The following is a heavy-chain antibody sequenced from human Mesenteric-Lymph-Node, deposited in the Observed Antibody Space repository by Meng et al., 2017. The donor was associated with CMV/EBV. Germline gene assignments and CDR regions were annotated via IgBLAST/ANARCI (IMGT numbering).Heavy chain of an antibody. D-gene: IGHD2-2*01. Sequence: ASVKVSCKASGYTFTGYYMHWVRQAPGQGLEWMGWINSNSGDMKYAQKFPGRVTMTRDTSISTAYMDLSRLTSDDTAVYYCARVPTSYWGQGTLVTVSS. CDR1: GYTFTGYY. J-gene: IGHJ4*02. V-gene: IGHV1-2*02. CDR3: ARVPTSY. CDR2: INSNSGDM.